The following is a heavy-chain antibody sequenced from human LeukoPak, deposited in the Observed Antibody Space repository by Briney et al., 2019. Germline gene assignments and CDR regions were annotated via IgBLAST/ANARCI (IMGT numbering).Heavy chain of an antibody. J-gene: IGHJ6*03. Sequence: SETLSFTCTVSGGSISSYYWSWIRQPPGKELEWIGYIYYSGSTNYNPSLKSRVTISVNTSKNQFSLKLSSVTAADTAVYYCARDLWLLGNYYMDVWGQGTMVTVSS. CDR3: ARDLWLLGNYYMDV. CDR1: GGSISSYY. D-gene: IGHD5-18*01. V-gene: IGHV4-59*01. CDR2: IYYSGST.